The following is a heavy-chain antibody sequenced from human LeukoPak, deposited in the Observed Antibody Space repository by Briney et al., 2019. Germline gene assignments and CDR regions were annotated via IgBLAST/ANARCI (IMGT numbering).Heavy chain of an antibody. Sequence: PGGTLRLSCAASGFTFSSYGMSWVRQAPGKGLEWVSVIYSGGSTYYADSVKGRFTISRDNSKNTLYLQMNSLRAEDTAVYYCARDDGYNLFDYWGQGTLVTVSS. CDR2: IYSGGST. CDR3: ARDDGYNLFDY. V-gene: IGHV3-66*01. CDR1: GFTFSSYG. D-gene: IGHD5-24*01. J-gene: IGHJ4*02.